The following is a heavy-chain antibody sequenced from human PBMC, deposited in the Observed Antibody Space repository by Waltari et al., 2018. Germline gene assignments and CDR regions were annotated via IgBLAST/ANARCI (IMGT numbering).Heavy chain of an antibody. J-gene: IGHJ6*02. Sequence: GLEWVAVISYDESNKFYADSVRGRFTISRDKSKNTLYLQMNSLAPEDTAVYYCAKFRGATWGLVPAAGPDAHYNMAVWGQGTTVTVSS. V-gene: IGHV3-30*18. CDR2: ISYDESNK. CDR3: AKFRGATWGLVPAAGPDAHYNMAV. D-gene: IGHD6-13*01.